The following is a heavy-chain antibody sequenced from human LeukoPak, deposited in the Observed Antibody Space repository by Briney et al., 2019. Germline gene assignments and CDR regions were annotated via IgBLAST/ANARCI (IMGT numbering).Heavy chain of an antibody. CDR2: IDTSGST. V-gene: IGHV4-4*07. CDR1: GGSIRNYY. CDR3: ARGSGGLLRYFDWLFPRPYYYYMDV. Sequence: SETLSLTCSVSGGSIRNYYWSWIRQTAGRGLEWIGRIDTSGSTNYNSYLTSRVTMSVDTSKNQFSLKLSSVTAADTAVYYCARGSGGLLRYFDWLFPRPYYYYMDVWGKGTTVTVSS. J-gene: IGHJ6*03. D-gene: IGHD3-9*01.